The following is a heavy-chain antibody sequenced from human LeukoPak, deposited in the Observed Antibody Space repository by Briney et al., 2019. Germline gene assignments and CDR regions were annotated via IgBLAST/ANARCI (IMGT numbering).Heavy chain of an antibody. CDR2: TNTDGSIT. D-gene: IGHD1-26*01. J-gene: IGHJ5*02. Sequence: GGSLRLSCAASGFSFSTYWMHWVRQVPGTGLVWVSRTNTDGSITEYADYVKGRFTISRDNAKDTLYLQMNSLSPEDTAVYYCGRDLGGRGGAWGQGTLVTVSS. V-gene: IGHV3-74*01. CDR1: GFSFSTYW. CDR3: GRDLGGRGGA.